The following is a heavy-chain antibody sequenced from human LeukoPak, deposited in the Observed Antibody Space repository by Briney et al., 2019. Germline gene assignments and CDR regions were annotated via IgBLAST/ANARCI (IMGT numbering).Heavy chain of an antibody. V-gene: IGHV5-51*01. Sequence: GESLKISWKGFGYSFTNYWIGRVRQMPGKGLELIGIIYPGYSDTRYSPSFQGQVTISADKSIGTAYLQWSSLKAWDSAMYYCARPGPGTLSFSSGWLPFDYWGQGTLVTVSS. CDR2: IYPGYSDT. D-gene: IGHD6-19*01. J-gene: IGHJ4*02. CDR1: GYSFTNYW. CDR3: ARPGPGTLSFSSGWLPFDY.